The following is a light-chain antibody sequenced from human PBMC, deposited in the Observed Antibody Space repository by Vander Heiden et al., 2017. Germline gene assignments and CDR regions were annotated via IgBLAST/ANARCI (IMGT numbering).Light chain of an antibody. V-gene: IGKV3-20*01. CDR3: QHEGSSPHT. J-gene: IGKJ1*01. Sequence: EIVLTQSPGTLSLSPGERATLSCRASQSVSSSYLAWYQQKPGQAPRLLIYGASSRATGIPDRFSGSGSGTDFTLTISRLEPEDFAVYYCQHEGSSPHTFGQGTKVEIK. CDR2: GAS. CDR1: QSVSSSY.